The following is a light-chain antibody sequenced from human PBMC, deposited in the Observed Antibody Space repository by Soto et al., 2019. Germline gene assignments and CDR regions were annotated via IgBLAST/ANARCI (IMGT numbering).Light chain of an antibody. CDR2: AAS. CDR1: KSSSSY. J-gene: IGKJ5*01. Sequence: DTQMTHTPSSLSASLGDRVTISCRASKSSSSYVNWYPQKPGRAPKVLRDAASSLQSAGPSRFSGSGSGTDFTLTISSLQTVVFATYFCRQCSSTLTTFGRGTRLDI. V-gene: IGKV1-39*01. CDR3: RQCSSTLTT.